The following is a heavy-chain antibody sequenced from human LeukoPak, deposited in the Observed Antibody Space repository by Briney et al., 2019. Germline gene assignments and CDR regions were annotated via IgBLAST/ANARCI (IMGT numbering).Heavy chain of an antibody. J-gene: IGHJ4*02. D-gene: IGHD3-22*01. Sequence: GASVKVSCKASGYTFTGYYMHWVRQAPGHGLEWMGWINPKTLGTNYAQKFRGRVTMTRDTSITTVYMELSSLRSDDTAVYYCARDGLSDDSSGYYDFWGQGTLVTVST. CDR1: GYTFTGYY. CDR3: ARDGLSDDSSGYYDF. V-gene: IGHV1-2*02. CDR2: INPKTLGT.